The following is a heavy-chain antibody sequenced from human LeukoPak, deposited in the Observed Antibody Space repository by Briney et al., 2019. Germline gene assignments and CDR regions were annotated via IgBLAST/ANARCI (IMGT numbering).Heavy chain of an antibody. D-gene: IGHD4-23*01. CDR1: GFTFSSYT. V-gene: IGHV3-74*01. CDR3: ARGRPHGNDY. J-gene: IGHJ4*02. Sequence: PPGGSLRLSGGASGFTFSSYTMFWVRQAPGKGLVWVSRIASDGSSTTYADSVKGRFSISRDNAKNTLYLQMNSLRVEDTAVYYCARGRPHGNDYWGQGTLVTVSS. CDR2: IASDGSST.